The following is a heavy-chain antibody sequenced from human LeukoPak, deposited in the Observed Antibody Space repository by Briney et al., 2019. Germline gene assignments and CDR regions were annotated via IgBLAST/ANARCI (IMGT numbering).Heavy chain of an antibody. J-gene: IGHJ5*02. CDR3: ARPYYYDSRIDP. D-gene: IGHD3-22*01. CDR1: GGSISSGDYY. Sequence: SETLSLTCTVSGGSISSGDYYWSWIRQPPGKGLEWIAYMYYSGSTYYNPSLKSRVTMAADTPKNQLSLKLSSVTDADTAVYYCARPYYYDSRIDPWGQGILVTVSS. CDR2: MYYSGST. V-gene: IGHV4-30-4*01.